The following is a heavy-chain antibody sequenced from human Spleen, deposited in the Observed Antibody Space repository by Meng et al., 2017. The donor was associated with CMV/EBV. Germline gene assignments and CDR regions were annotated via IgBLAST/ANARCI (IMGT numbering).Heavy chain of an antibody. CDR3: ARILYGGNPPFDH. J-gene: IGHJ4*02. D-gene: IGHD4/OR15-4a*01. CDR1: GYTFTSYY. Sequence: KATGYTFTSYYIQWVRQAPGQGLEWMGIINPSGGSTKYAPKFQGRVTMTRDTSTSTVYMQLTNLKSEDTAVYFCARILYGGNPPFDHWGQGTLVTVSS. CDR2: INPSGGST. V-gene: IGHV1-46*01.